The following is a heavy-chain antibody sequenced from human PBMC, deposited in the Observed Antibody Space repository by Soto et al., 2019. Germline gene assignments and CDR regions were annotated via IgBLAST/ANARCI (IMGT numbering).Heavy chain of an antibody. V-gene: IGHV3-9*01. CDR3: AKDTGPN. Sequence: LRLSCAASGFTFDNYAMHWVRQAPGKGLEWVSGISWNSNTIAYADSVKGRFTISRDNAKNSLYLQMNSLRAEDTAFYYCAKDTGPNWGQGTLVTVSS. CDR1: GFTFDNYA. CDR2: ISWNSNTI. J-gene: IGHJ4*02.